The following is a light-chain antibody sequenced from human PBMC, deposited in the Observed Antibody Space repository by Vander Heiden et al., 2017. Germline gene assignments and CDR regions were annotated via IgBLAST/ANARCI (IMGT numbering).Light chain of an antibody. Sequence: QSVVTQPPSPSVPPGQRVAILCSGSSSDSGKNYIYWYQQRPGTAPKLLIYRIHQRPSGVPDRFSGSKSGTSASLAISGLQSEDEADYYCATCDDTRTGWVFGGGTKLTVL. V-gene: IGLV1-47*01. CDR1: SSDSGKNY. J-gene: IGLJ3*02. CDR3: ATCDDTRTGWV. CDR2: RIH.